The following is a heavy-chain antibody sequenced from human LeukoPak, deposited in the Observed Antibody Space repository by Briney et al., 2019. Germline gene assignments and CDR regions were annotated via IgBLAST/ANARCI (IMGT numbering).Heavy chain of an antibody. CDR1: GYTFTSYD. Sequence: GASVKVSCKASGYTFTSYDINWVRQAPGQGLEWMGRIIPIFGTANYAQKFQGRVTITTDESTSTAYMELSSLRSEDTAVYYCAISGLAQPVGLWDYWGQGTLVTVSS. CDR3: AISGLAQPVGLWDY. V-gene: IGHV1-69*05. J-gene: IGHJ4*02. D-gene: IGHD3/OR15-3a*01. CDR2: IIPIFGTA.